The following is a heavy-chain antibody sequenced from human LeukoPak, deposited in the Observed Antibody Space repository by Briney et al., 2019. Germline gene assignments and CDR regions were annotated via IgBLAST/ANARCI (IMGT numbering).Heavy chain of an antibody. D-gene: IGHD5-18*01. CDR3: ARDRGWDTAMVLDY. J-gene: IGHJ4*02. V-gene: IGHV3-30*04. CDR2: ISYDGSNK. CDR1: GFTFSSYA. Sequence: GGSLRLSCAASGFTFSSYAMHWVRQAPGKGLEWVAVISYDGSNKYYADSVKGRFTISRDNAKNSLYLQMNSLRAEDTAVYYCARDRGWDTAMVLDYWGQGTLVTVSS.